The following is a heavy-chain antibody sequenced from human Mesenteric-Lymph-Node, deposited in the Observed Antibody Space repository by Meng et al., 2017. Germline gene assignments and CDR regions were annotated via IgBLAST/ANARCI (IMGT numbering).Heavy chain of an antibody. D-gene: IGHD6-6*01. CDR3: ATDLSIAARRDY. Sequence: GESLKISCAASGFTFSSYGMHWVRQAPGKGLEWVAVIWYDGSNKYYADSVKGRFTISRDNSKNTLYLQMNSLRAEDTAVYYCATDLSIAARRDYWGQGTLVTVSS. CDR1: GFTFSSYG. V-gene: IGHV3-33*01. CDR2: IWYDGSNK. J-gene: IGHJ4*02.